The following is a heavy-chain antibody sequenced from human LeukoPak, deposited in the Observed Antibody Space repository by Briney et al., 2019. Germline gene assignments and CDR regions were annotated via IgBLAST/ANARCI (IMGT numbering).Heavy chain of an antibody. D-gene: IGHD3-10*01. CDR3: AKEAGGSGKNYYYYYMDV. Sequence: PGGSLRLSCAASGFTFSSYGMSWVRQAPGKGLEWVSAISGSGGSTYYADSVKGRFTISRDNSKNTLYLQMNSLRAEDTAVYYCAKEAGGSGKNYYYYYMDVWGKGTTVTISS. V-gene: IGHV3-23*01. CDR1: GFTFSSYG. J-gene: IGHJ6*03. CDR2: ISGSGGST.